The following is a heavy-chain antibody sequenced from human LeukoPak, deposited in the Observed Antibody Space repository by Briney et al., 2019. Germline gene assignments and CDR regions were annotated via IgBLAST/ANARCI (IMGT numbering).Heavy chain of an antibody. J-gene: IGHJ4*02. CDR3: ARIDYGDYVYTGY. V-gene: IGHV4-39*01. CDR1: GGSISISSYY. CDR2: IYYSGST. D-gene: IGHD4-17*01. Sequence: SETLSLTCTVSGGSISISSYYWGWTRQPPGKGLEWVGSIYYSGSTYYNPSLKSRVTISVDTSKNQFSLKLSSVTATDTAVYYCARIDYGDYVYTGYWGQGTLVTVSS.